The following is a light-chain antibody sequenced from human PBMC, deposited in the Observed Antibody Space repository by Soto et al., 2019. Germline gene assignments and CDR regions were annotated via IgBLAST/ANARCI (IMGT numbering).Light chain of an antibody. CDR2: GAS. Sequence: EIVMTQSPATLSVSPGEGATLSCRASQSVSSSYLAWYQQKPGQAPRLLIYGASSRATGIPDRFSGSGSGTDLTITISRLEPEDFEVYYCQQYGSSPRTFGQGTKVDIK. J-gene: IGKJ1*01. CDR1: QSVSSSY. CDR3: QQYGSSPRT. V-gene: IGKV3-20*01.